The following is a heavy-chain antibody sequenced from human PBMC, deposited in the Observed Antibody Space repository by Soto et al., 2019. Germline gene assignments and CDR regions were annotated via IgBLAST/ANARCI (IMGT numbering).Heavy chain of an antibody. Sequence: QDQLVQSGVEVKKPGASVKVSCKASGYSFTNYGITWVRQAPGQGFEWVGWISAYNGNTNYAQKFQGRDTMTTDTSTSTAYLELRSLKSDDTAVYYCARDRGVAPPVAGNTHYYYYMDVWGKGTTVTVSS. CDR2: ISAYNGNT. J-gene: IGHJ6*03. D-gene: IGHD6-19*01. CDR3: ARDRGVAPPVAGNTHYYYYMDV. CDR1: GYSFTNYG. V-gene: IGHV1-18*01.